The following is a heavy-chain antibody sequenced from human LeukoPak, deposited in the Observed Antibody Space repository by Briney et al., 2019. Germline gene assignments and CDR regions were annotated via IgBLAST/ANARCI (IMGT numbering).Heavy chain of an antibody. J-gene: IGHJ4*02. CDR2: IYHSGST. Sequence: SSQTLSLTCTVSGGSISSGGYYWSWIRQPPGKGLEWIGYIYHSGSTYYNPSLKSRVTISVDRSKNQFSLKLSSVTAADTAVYYCARGQQLEPLNFDYWGQGTLVTVSS. CDR3: ARGQQLEPLNFDY. CDR1: GGSISSGGYY. V-gene: IGHV4-30-2*01. D-gene: IGHD6-13*01.